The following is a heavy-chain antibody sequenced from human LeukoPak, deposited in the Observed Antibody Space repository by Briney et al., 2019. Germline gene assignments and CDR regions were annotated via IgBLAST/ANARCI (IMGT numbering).Heavy chain of an antibody. V-gene: IGHV4-34*01. CDR3: ARGLTMSHDAFDI. CDR2: INHSGST. D-gene: IGHD3-10*02. Sequence: SETLSLTCAVYGGSFSGYYWSWIRQPPGKGLEWIGEINHSGSTNYNPSLKSRVTISVDTSKNQFSLKLSSVSAAETAVYYCARGLTMSHDAFDIWGQGTMVTVSS. CDR1: GGSFSGYY. J-gene: IGHJ3*02.